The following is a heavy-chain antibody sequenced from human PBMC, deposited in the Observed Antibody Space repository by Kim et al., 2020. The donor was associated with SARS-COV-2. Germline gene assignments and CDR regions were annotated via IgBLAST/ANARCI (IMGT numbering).Heavy chain of an antibody. J-gene: IGHJ4*02. CDR1: GGSISNNNW. V-gene: IGHV4-4*02. CDR2: IYHSGST. CDR3: ARESGISAAYYFDY. Sequence: SETLSLTCAVSGGSISNNNWWSWVRQPPGKGLEWIGEIYHSGSTNYNPSLKSRVTISLDKSKNQFSLKLSSVTAADTAVYYCARESGISAAYYFDYWGQGILVTVSS. D-gene: IGHD6-13*01.